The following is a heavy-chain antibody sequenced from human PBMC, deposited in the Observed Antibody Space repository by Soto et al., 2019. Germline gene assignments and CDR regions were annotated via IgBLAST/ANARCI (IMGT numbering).Heavy chain of an antibody. CDR1: GYTFTNFG. Sequence: GASVKVSCKASGYTFTNFGISWVRQAPGQGLEWMGWISAYNGNTNYAQNFQGRVTMTTDTSTSTAYMELRSLRSDDTAVYYCAKDGVFSTWAYFDSSGTYFDSWGQGTQVTVSS. V-gene: IGHV1-18*01. D-gene: IGHD3-22*01. CDR2: ISAYNGNT. CDR3: AKDGVFSTWAYFDSSGTYFDS. J-gene: IGHJ4*02.